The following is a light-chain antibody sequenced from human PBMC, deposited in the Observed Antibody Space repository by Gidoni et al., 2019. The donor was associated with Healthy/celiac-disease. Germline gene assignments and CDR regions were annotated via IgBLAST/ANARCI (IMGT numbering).Light chain of an antibody. CDR2: WAS. J-gene: IGKJ4*01. CDR1: QSVLSSSNNKNY. CDR3: QQYYSTPLT. Sequence: VMVQSPDHLAVSLGERATINCKSSQSVLSSSNNKNYLAWYQQKPGQPPKLLIYWASTRESGVPDRFSGSGSGTDFTLTISSLQAEDVAVYYCQQYYSTPLTFGGGTQVEIK. V-gene: IGKV4-1*01.